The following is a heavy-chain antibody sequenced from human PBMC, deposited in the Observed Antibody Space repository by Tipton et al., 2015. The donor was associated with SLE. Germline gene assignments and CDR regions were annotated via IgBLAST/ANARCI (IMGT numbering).Heavy chain of an antibody. D-gene: IGHD5-24*01. J-gene: IGHJ4*02. CDR2: IYHSGNV. Sequence: TLSLTYTVSGDSISRGNYWGWIRQAPGKGLEWIGTIYHSGNVYYNPSLKSRVSISVDTSKNQFSLKLSSVTAADTAVYYCVRLELPATKADYWGPGTLVTVSS. CDR1: GDSISRGNY. V-gene: IGHV4-38-2*02. CDR3: VRLELPATKADY.